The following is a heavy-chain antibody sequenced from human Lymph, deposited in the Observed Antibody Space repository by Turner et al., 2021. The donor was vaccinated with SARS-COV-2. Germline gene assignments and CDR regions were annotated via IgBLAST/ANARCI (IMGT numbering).Heavy chain of an antibody. V-gene: IGHV1-8*01. D-gene: IGHD6-13*01. CDR1: GYTLTSYD. CDR2: MHPNSGNR. CDR3: ARCVFAECISILYLPDLFDP. J-gene: IGHJ5*02. Sequence: HVQLVQSGAEVKKPGASVRVSCKASGYTLTSYDINWVRQATGQALEWMGWMHPNSGNRGYTQKVQCVMTMSRITSENTTYMVLRNLRSVDTAVKYFARCVFAECISILYLPDLFDPWGQGTLVTVSS.